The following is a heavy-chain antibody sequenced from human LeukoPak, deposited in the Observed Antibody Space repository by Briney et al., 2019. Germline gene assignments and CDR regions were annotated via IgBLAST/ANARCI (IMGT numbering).Heavy chain of an antibody. CDR3: ARGFRVATAMGWYFDL. V-gene: IGHV3-53*01. Sequence: GGSLRLSCATSGFTVSSNYMSWVRQAPGRGLEWVSVIYSGGTTYYADSVKGRFTVSRDSSKNTLYLQMNSLRAGDTAVYYCARGFRVATAMGWYFDLWGRGTLVTVSS. J-gene: IGHJ2*01. D-gene: IGHD5-18*01. CDR1: GFTVSSNY. CDR2: IYSGGTT.